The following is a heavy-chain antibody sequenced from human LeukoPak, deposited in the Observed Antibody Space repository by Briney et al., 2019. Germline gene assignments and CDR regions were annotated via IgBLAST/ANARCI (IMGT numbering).Heavy chain of an antibody. V-gene: IGHV4-39*07. D-gene: IGHD1-7*01. CDR3: ARESQPTTSYNYYYYYMDV. J-gene: IGHJ6*03. Sequence: SETLSLTCTVSGGSISSSSYYWGWIRQPPGKGLEWIGSIYYSGSTNYNPSLKSRVTISVDTSKNQFSLKLSSVTAADTAVYYCARESQPTTSYNYYYYYMDVWGKGTTVTVSS. CDR1: GGSISSSSYY. CDR2: IYYSGST.